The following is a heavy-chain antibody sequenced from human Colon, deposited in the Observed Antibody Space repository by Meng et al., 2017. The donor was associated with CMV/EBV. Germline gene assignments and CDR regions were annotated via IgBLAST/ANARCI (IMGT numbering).Heavy chain of an antibody. CDR1: GFTFTNYG. D-gene: IGHD4-17*01. V-gene: IGHV3-30*02. CDR3: AKDLAYVGLGSNLYYYYNMDV. CDR2: TRYDGNNE. Sequence: GESLKISCATSGFTFTNYGMHWVRQAPDKGLEWVAFTRYDGNNEDYADSVRGRFTISRDISKNTLYLQMNRLRGDDTAVYYCAKDLAYVGLGSNLYYYYNMDVWGQGTTVTVSS. J-gene: IGHJ6*02.